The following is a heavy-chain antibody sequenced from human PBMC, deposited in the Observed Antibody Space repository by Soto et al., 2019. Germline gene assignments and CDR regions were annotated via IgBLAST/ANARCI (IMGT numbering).Heavy chain of an antibody. V-gene: IGHV1-3*01. Sequence: GASVKVSCKASGYTFTSYAMHWVRQAPGQRLEWMGWINAGNGNTKYSQKFQGRVTITRDTSASTAYMELSSLRSEDTAVYYCAIYFNRFLEWFSLFDYWGQGTLVTVSS. CDR1: GYTFTSYA. CDR3: AIYFNRFLEWFSLFDY. J-gene: IGHJ4*02. CDR2: INAGNGNT. D-gene: IGHD3-3*01.